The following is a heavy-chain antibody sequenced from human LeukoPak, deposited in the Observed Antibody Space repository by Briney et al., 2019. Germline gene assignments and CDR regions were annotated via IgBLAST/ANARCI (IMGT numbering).Heavy chain of an antibody. D-gene: IGHD3-3*01. J-gene: IGHJ4*02. CDR3: AKDQESYDSWSGYYID. Sequence: GGSLRLSCAASGFTFSSCAMSWVRQASGKGLEYVPAISGNGRNTYYADSVKGRFTISRDNSKNTLYLQMNSLRAEDTAIYYCAKDQESYDSWSGYYIDWGQGTVVTVSS. V-gene: IGHV3-23*01. CDR2: ISGNGRNT. CDR1: GFTFSSCA.